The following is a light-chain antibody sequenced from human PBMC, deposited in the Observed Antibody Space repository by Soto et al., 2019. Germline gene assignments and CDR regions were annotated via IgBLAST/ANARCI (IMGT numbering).Light chain of an antibody. CDR1: QGIGST. CDR3: QPFNSYPRT. J-gene: IGKJ3*01. V-gene: IGKV1-13*02. CDR2: DAS. Sequence: AIQLTQSPSSLSASVGDRVTITCRASQGIGSTLAWYQQKSGKAPQLLIYDASNLQSGVPSRFSGSGSGTDFTLTISSLQPEDFATYYCQPFNSYPRTFGPGTKVDIK.